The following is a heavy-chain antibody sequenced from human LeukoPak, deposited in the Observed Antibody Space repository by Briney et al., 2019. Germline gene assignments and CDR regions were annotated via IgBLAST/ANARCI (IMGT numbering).Heavy chain of an antibody. Sequence: PGGSLRLSCAASGFTFDDYAMHWVRQAPVKGLEWVSLISGDGGSTYYADSVKGRFTISRDNSKNSLYLQMNSLRTEDTALYYCAKGRREYSSGWYFDLFPEYYYCGMDVWGQGTTVTVSS. D-gene: IGHD6-19*01. V-gene: IGHV3-43*02. CDR3: AKGRREYSSGWYFDLFPEYYYCGMDV. CDR2: ISGDGGST. CDR1: GFTFDDYA. J-gene: IGHJ6*02.